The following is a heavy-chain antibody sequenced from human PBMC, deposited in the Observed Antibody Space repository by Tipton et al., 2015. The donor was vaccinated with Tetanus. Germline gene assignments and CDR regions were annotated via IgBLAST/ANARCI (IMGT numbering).Heavy chain of an antibody. D-gene: IGHD2-8*01. CDR1: GASIIDKRHY. Sequence: TLSLTCTVSGASIIDKRHYWGWIRQPPGRGLEWIASIFFEGSTYYNPSLKSRVTISVDTSKNQFSLKLTSLTAADTAVYYCARRLIQNWFDPWGQGTLVTVSS. V-gene: IGHV4-39*07. CDR2: IFFEGST. J-gene: IGHJ5*02. CDR3: ARRLIQNWFDP.